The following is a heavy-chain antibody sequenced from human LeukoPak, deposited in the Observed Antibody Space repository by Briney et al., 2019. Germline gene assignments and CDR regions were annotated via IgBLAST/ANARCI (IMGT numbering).Heavy chain of an antibody. D-gene: IGHD4-17*01. V-gene: IGHV3-21*04. CDR3: ARDAPDYGEPFDY. CDR1: GFTFSSYS. J-gene: IGHJ4*02. CDR2: ISSSSSYI. Sequence: PGGSLRLSCAASGFTFSSYSMNWVRQAPGKGLEWVSSISSSSSYIYYADSVKGRFTISRDNSKNTLYLQMNSLRAEDTAVYYCARDAPDYGEPFDYWGQGTLVTVSS.